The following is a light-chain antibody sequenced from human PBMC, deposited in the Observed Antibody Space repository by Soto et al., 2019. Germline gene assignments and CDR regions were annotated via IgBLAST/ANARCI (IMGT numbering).Light chain of an antibody. Sequence: AIQLTQSPSSLSASVGDKVTITCRASQDIRSSLAWYQQKPGTPPNLLIYDASSLQSGVPSRFSGSGSGTDFTLSITSLQPEDFATYYCQHFKSYPITFGPGTKVDI. CDR3: QHFKSYPIT. J-gene: IGKJ3*01. CDR2: DAS. CDR1: QDIRSS. V-gene: IGKV1-13*02.